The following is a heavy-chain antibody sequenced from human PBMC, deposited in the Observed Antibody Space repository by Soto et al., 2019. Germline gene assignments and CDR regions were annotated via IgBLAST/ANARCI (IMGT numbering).Heavy chain of an antibody. CDR3: ANGKDGVSYYYGMDV. CDR1: GFTFRSYG. D-gene: IGHD3-10*01. Sequence: QVQLVESGGGVVQPGRSLRLSCAASGFTFRSYGMHWVRQAPGKGLEWVAVISYDGRGIHYVDSVKGRFTISRDNSKDTLYLQMNSLRGEDTAVYFCANGKDGVSYYYGMDVWGPGTTVAVSS. J-gene: IGHJ6*02. V-gene: IGHV3-30*18. CDR2: ISYDGRGI.